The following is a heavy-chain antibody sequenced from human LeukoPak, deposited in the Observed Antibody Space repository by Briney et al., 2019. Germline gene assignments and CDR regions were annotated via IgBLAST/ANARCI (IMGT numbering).Heavy chain of an antibody. CDR2: IYYSGST. V-gene: IGHV4-59*01. Sequence: PSETLSLTCTVSGGSISSYYWSWIRQPPGKGLEWIGYIYYSGSTNYNPSLKSRVTISVDTSKNQFSLKLSSVTAADTAVYYCARPRNSSSSSGFYAFDIWGQGTMVTVSS. CDR1: GGSISSYY. D-gene: IGHD6-6*01. J-gene: IGHJ3*02. CDR3: ARPRNSSSSSGFYAFDI.